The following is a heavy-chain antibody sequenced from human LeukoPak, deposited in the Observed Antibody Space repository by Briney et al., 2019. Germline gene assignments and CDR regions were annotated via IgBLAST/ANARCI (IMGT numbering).Heavy chain of an antibody. V-gene: IGHV4-59*01. D-gene: IGHD4-23*01. J-gene: IGHJ4*02. CDR3: ARDRSYGGDGYFDY. CDR2: IYYSGST. CDR1: GGSISSYY. Sequence: SETLSLTCTVSGGSISSYYWSWIRQPPGKGLEWIGYIYYSGSTNYNPSLKSRVTISVDTSKNQFSLKLSSVTAADTAVYYCARDRSYGGDGYFDYWGQGTLVTVSS.